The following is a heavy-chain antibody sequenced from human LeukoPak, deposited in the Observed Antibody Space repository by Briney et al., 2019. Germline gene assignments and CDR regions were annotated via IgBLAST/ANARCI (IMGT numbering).Heavy chain of an antibody. CDR1: GFTFSSYA. D-gene: IGHD1-26*01. Sequence: PGGSLRLSCAASGFTFSSYAMSWVRQAPGKGLEWVSAISGSGGSTYYADSVKGRFTISRDNSKNSLYLQMNSLRAEDMALYYCAKGLEWELRGGFDYWGQGTLVTVSS. CDR2: ISGSGGST. V-gene: IGHV3-23*01. J-gene: IGHJ4*02. CDR3: AKGLEWELRGGFDY.